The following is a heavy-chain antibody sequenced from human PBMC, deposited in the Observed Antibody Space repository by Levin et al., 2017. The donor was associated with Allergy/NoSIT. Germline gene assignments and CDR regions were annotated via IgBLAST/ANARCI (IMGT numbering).Heavy chain of an antibody. CDR1: GFTFDDYA. J-gene: IGHJ3*02. CDR3: ARDNIGFQDALHI. D-gene: IGHD3-10*01. Sequence: GGSLRLSCAASGFTFDDYAMHWVRQAPGKGLEWVSGISWNSGSIGYADSVKGRFTISRDNAKNSLYLQMNSLRTEDTALYYCARDNIGFQDALHIWGQGRKV. CDR2: ISWNSGSI. V-gene: IGHV3-9*01.